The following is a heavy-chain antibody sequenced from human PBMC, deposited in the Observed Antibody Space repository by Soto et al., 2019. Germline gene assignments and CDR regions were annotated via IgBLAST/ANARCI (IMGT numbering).Heavy chain of an antibody. CDR2: IIPIFGTA. D-gene: IGHD2-2*02. Sequence: ASVKVSCKASGGTFSSYAISWVRQAPGQGLEWMGGIIPIFGTANYAQKFQGRVTITADESTSTAYMELSSLRSEDTAVYYCARGCSSTSCYTEGSMYYYYYYYMDVWGKGTTVTVSS. V-gene: IGHV1-69*13. CDR1: GGTFSSYA. CDR3: ARGCSSTSCYTEGSMYYYYYYYMDV. J-gene: IGHJ6*03.